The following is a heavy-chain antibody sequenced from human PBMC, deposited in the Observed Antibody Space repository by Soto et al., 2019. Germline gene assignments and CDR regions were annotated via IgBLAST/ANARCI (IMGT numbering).Heavy chain of an antibody. J-gene: IGHJ6*02. D-gene: IGHD3-16*01. V-gene: IGHV3-30*18. CDR2: ISYDGSNK. Sequence: QVQLVESGGGVVQPGRSLRLSCAASGFTFSRYGMHWVRQAPGKGLEWVAVISYDGSNKYYADSVKRRFTISRDNSKNTLYLQMNSVRAEDTAVYYCAKTPGGGMDVWGQGTTVTVSS. CDR1: GFTFSRYG. CDR3: AKTPGGGMDV.